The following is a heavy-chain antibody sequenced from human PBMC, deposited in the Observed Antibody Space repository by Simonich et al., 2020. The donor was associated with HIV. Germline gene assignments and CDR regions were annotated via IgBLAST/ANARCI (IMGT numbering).Heavy chain of an antibody. Sequence: QVQLQQWGAGLLKPSETLSLTCAVYGGSFSVYYWSWIRQPPGKGLEWIGEINNSGITNYKSSLNSRATISVDKSKNQFSLKLSSVTAADTAIYYCARRDRELILYFDYWGQGNLVTVSS. J-gene: IGHJ4*02. CDR1: GGSFSVYY. CDR3: ARRDRELILYFDY. V-gene: IGHV4-34*01. CDR2: INNSGIT. D-gene: IGHD3-3*01.